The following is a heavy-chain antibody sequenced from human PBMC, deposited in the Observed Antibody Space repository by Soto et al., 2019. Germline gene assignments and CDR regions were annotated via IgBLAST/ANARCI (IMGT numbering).Heavy chain of an antibody. CDR3: ARDGERDYYYYGMDV. Sequence: ASVEVSCKASGGAFSSYAISWVRQAPGQGLEWMGGIIPIFGTANYAQKFQGRVTITADESTSTAYMELSSLRSEDTAVYYCARDGERDYYYYGMDVWGQGTTVTVSS. CDR1: GGAFSSYA. J-gene: IGHJ6*02. CDR2: IIPIFGTA. V-gene: IGHV1-69*13. D-gene: IGHD2-21*01.